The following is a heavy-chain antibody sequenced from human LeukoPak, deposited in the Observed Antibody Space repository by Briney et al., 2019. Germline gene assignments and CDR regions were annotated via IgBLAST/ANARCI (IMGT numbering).Heavy chain of an antibody. V-gene: IGHV3-30*18. CDR1: GFTFSSYG. Sequence: GGSLRLSCAASGFTFSSYGMHWVRQAPGKGLEWVAVISYDGSNKYYADSVKGRFTISRDNSKNTLYLQMNSLRDEDTAVYYCAKGVRLGAITMIRGVRRTYYYMDVWGKGTTVTISS. D-gene: IGHD3-10*01. J-gene: IGHJ6*03. CDR3: AKGVRLGAITMIRGVRRTYYYMDV. CDR2: ISYDGSNK.